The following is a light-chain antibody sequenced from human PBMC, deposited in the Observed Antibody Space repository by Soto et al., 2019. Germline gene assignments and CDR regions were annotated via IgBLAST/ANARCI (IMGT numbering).Light chain of an antibody. CDR1: QSVSSTY. J-gene: IGKJ1*01. CDR2: DAS. CDR3: QHYHNSLWT. V-gene: IGKV3-20*01. Sequence: EIVLTQSPGTLSLSPGERVTLSCRASQSVSSTYLAWYQQKPGQAPRLLIYDASSRATGIPDRFSGSGSGTDFTLTISRLEPEDFAVYYCQHYHNSLWTLGQGTQVEI.